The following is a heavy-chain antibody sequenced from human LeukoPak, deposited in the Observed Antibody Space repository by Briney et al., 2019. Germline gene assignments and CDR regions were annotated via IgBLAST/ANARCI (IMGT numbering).Heavy chain of an antibody. J-gene: IGHJ4*02. CDR2: ITSGSTYV. V-gene: IGHV3-21*01. Sequence: GGSLRLSCAASGFTFSNYNMNWVRQAPGRGLEWVSSITSGSTYVFYTDSVKGRFTISRDNAKNSLYLQMNSLRAEDTAVYYCARDLNWETYWGQGTLVSVSS. CDR3: ARDLNWETY. D-gene: IGHD7-27*01. CDR1: GFTFSNYN.